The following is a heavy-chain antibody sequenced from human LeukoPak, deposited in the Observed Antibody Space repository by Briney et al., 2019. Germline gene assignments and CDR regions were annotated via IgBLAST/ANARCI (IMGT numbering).Heavy chain of an antibody. V-gene: IGHV1-2*02. CDR3: AVCSSTSCFDAFDI. CDR2: INPNSGGT. J-gene: IGHJ3*02. Sequence: ASVKVSCKASGYTFTGYYMHWVRQAPGQGLEWMGWINPNSGGTNYAQKFQGRVTMTRDTSISTAYMELSRLRSDDTAVYYCAVCSSTSCFDAFDIWGQGTMVTVSS. D-gene: IGHD2-2*01. CDR1: GYTFTGYY.